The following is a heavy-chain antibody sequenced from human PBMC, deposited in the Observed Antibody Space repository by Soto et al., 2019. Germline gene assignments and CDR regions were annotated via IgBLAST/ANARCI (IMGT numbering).Heavy chain of an antibody. CDR3: ARGMERGYSGYDWNFDC. Sequence: EVQLVESGGGLVQPGGSLRLSCAASGFTFSSYWMSWVRQAPGKGLEWVANINQDGSEKYYVDSVKGRFIISRDNAKNSLYLQMNSLKAEDTTVYYCARGMERGYSGYDWNFDCWGQGALVTVSS. CDR1: GFTFSSYW. V-gene: IGHV3-7*01. CDR2: INQDGSEK. D-gene: IGHD5-12*01. J-gene: IGHJ4*02.